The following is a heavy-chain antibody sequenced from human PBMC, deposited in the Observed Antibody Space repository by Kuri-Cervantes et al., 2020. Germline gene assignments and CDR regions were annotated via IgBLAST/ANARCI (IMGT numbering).Heavy chain of an antibody. Sequence: GGSLRLSCAASGFTFSSYAMSWVRQAPGKGLEWVSGLNWSGGSTAYADSVKGRFTISRDNAKNFLYLQMNSLRAEDTALYYCARRISGDHYYFDYWGQGTLVTVSS. CDR3: ARRISGDHYYFDY. V-gene: IGHV3-20*04. CDR1: GFTFSSYA. D-gene: IGHD4-17*01. J-gene: IGHJ4*02. CDR2: LNWSGGST.